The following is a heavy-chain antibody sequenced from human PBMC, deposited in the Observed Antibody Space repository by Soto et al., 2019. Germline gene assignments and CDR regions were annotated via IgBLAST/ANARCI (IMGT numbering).Heavy chain of an antibody. D-gene: IGHD3-9*01. CDR3: ARPHYHILTGYWSVSFYY. J-gene: IGHJ4*02. Sequence: QVQLVQSGAEVKKPGSSVKVSCKASGGTFSSYAISWVRQAPGQGLEWMGGIIPIFGTANYAQKFQGRVKINEDEATSTAYIEMSSLRSEATAVYYCARPHYHILTGYWSVSFYYWGQGTLVTVSS. CDR2: IIPIFGTA. V-gene: IGHV1-69*01. CDR1: GGTFSSYA.